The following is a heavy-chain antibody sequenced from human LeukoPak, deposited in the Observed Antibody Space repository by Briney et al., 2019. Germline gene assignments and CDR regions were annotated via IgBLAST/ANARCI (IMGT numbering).Heavy chain of an antibody. CDR3: ARGRSSGYYESDVFNF. J-gene: IGHJ3*01. CDR2: ISASNGNT. D-gene: IGHD3-22*01. V-gene: IGHV1-18*01. CDR1: GYSFISYG. Sequence: GASVKVSCKTSGYSFISYGIFWVRQAPGQAIEWMGWISASNGNTNYAQKFQGRVTMTADTSTRTVYMELRTLRSDDTALYFCARGRSSGYYESDVFNFWGQGTMVTVSS.